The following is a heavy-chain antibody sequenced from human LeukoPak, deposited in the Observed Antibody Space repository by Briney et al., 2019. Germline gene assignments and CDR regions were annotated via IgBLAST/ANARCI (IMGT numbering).Heavy chain of an antibody. CDR2: ISSSGSYI. V-gene: IGHV3-21*01. J-gene: IGHJ4*02. D-gene: IGHD6-6*01. CDR1: GFTFSSYS. CDR3: ARDEYASSPGYFDY. Sequence: GGSLRLSCAASGFTFSSYSMTWVRQASGKGLEWVSCISSSGSYIYYADSVKGRFTISRDNAKNSLYLQMNSLRAEDTAVYYCARDEYASSPGYFDYWGQGTLVTVSS.